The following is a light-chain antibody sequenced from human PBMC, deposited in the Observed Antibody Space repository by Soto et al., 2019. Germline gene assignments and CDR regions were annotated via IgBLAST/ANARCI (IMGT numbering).Light chain of an antibody. Sequence: ETVLTQSPGTVSLSPGERATLSCTTSQSVRSNYLAWYQQKPGQAPRLLIYGVFSRATGIPVRFSGSGSGTDFTLTISGLEPEDSAVYYCQHYDGSPRTFGQGTKLEI. CDR2: GVF. CDR3: QHYDGSPRT. J-gene: IGKJ2*01. V-gene: IGKV3-20*01. CDR1: QSVRSNY.